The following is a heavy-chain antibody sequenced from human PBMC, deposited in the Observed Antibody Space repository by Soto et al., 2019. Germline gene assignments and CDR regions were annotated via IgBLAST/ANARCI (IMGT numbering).Heavy chain of an antibody. J-gene: IGHJ6*02. CDR1: GGSFSSYY. CDR2: IYPGGGT. Sequence: PSETLSLTCSVSGGSFSSYYWSWIRQPAGKGLEWIGRIYPGGGTNYNPSLKSRVTMSVDTSNNQFALRVRSVTAADTAVYYCVRDCRMDRGGKCYYGMDVWGQGTTVTVSS. CDR3: VRDCRMDRGGKCYYGMDV. D-gene: IGHD3-10*01. V-gene: IGHV4-4*07.